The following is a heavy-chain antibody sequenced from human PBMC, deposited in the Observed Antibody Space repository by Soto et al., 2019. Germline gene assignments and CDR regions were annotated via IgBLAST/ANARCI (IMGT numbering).Heavy chain of an antibody. CDR3: AHRASGIKEGIFDY. CDR2: IYWDDDE. Sequence: QITLKESGPTLVKPTQPLTLTCTFSGFSLSTNGVGVGWIRQPPGKALEWLALIYWDDDERYSPSLKSRLTITKDTSKNQVVLTMTNMDPVDTATYYCAHRASGIKEGIFDYWGQGTLVTVSS. CDR1: GFSLSTNGVG. D-gene: IGHD1-26*01. V-gene: IGHV2-5*02. J-gene: IGHJ4*02.